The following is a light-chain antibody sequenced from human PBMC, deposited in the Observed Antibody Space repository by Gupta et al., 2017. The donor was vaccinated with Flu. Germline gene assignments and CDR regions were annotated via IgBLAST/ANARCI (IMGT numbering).Light chain of an antibody. CDR2: EIS. CDR1: SSDVGGYDY. Sequence: IAISCTGTSSDVGGYDYVSWYQQHPGKAPELIIFEISRRPSGISDRFSGSKFGNTASLTISGLLAEDEAYYYCSSYTKTNTLVVFGGGTKLTVL. J-gene: IGLJ2*01. CDR3: SSYTKTNTLVV. V-gene: IGLV2-14*01.